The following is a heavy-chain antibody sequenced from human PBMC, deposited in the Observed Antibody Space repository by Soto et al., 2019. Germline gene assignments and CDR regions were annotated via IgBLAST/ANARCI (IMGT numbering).Heavy chain of an antibody. CDR2: IYYSGST. D-gene: IGHD2-2*01. J-gene: IGHJ6*02. Sequence: SETLSLTCTVSGGSISSGDYYWSWIRQPPGKGLEWIGYIYYSGSTYYNPSLKSRVTISVDTSKNQFSLKLSSVTAADTVVYYCARALDIVVVPAAQDYYGMDVWGQGTTVTVSS. CDR1: GGSISSGDYY. CDR3: ARALDIVVVPAAQDYYGMDV. V-gene: IGHV4-30-4*01.